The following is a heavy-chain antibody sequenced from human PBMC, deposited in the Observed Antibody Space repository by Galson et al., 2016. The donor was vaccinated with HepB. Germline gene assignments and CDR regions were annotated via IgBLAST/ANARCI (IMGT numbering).Heavy chain of an antibody. CDR3: ARGGGKWQGMDV. CDR1: GYTFTNHG. D-gene: IGHD5-12*01. Sequence: SVKVSCKASGYTFTNHGISWVRQAPGQGLEWMGWISTYSGNTKYAQNLQGRVTVTTDTSTSTAYMELRSLRSDDTAVYYCARGGGKWQGMDVWGQGTTVAASS. J-gene: IGHJ6*02. CDR2: ISTYSGNT. V-gene: IGHV1-18*01.